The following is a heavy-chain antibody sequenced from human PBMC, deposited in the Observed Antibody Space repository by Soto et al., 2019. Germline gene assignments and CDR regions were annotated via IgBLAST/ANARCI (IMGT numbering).Heavy chain of an antibody. V-gene: IGHV3-23*01. CDR3: AKGGSSSSNMEY. J-gene: IGHJ4*02. D-gene: IGHD6-6*01. Sequence: GGSLRLSCAASGFTFSSYAMSWVRPAPGKGLEWVSAISGSGGSTYYADCGKGRFTISRDNSKITLYLQMNSLRAEDTAVYYCAKGGSSSSNMEYWGQGKLVIVSS. CDR1: GFTFSSYA. CDR2: ISGSGGST.